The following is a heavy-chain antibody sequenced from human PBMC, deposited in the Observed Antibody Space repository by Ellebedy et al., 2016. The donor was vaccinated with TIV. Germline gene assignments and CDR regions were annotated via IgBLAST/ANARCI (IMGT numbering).Heavy chain of an antibody. CDR3: ARLGGAGVALVRGGLDY. D-gene: IGHD3-10*01. Sequence: GGSLRLSCAASGFSVSYNYITWVLQAPGKGLEWVSVISASGATYYADSVKGRFTISRDNSKNTRYLQMDSLRAEDTAVYYCARLGGAGVALVRGGLDYWGQGTLVMVSS. J-gene: IGHJ4*02. CDR2: ISASGAT. CDR1: GFSVSYNY. V-gene: IGHV3-53*01.